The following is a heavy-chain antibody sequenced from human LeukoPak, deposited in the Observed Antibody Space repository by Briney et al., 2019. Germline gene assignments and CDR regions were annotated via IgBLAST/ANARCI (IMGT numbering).Heavy chain of an antibody. V-gene: IGHV3-21*01. J-gene: IGHJ4*02. D-gene: IGHD6-13*01. CDR1: GFTFSSYS. Sequence: NPGGSLRLSCAASGFTFSSYSMNWVRQAPGKGLEWVPSISSSGSYIYYADSVKGRFTISRDNAKNLLYLQMNRLRAEDTPVYYCARAPRSSYSSSWYPGFDYWGQGTLVTVSS. CDR3: ARAPRSSYSSSWYPGFDY. CDR2: ISSSGSYI.